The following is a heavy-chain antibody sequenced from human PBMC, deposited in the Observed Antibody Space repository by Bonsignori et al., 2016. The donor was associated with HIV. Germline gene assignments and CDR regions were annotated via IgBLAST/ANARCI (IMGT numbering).Heavy chain of an antibody. D-gene: IGHD3-3*01. CDR2: IVVGSGNT. CDR3: AAWDYDFWSGYYAAV. Sequence: WVRQAPGQRLEWIGWIVVGSGNTNYAQKFQERVTITRDMSTSTAYIELSSLRSEDTAVYYCAAWDYDFWSGYYAAVWGKGTTVTVSS. J-gene: IGHJ6*04. V-gene: IGHV1-58*01.